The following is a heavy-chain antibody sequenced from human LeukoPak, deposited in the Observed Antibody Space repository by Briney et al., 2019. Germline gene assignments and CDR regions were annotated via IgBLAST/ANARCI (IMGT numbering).Heavy chain of an antibody. CDR2: MNPNSGGT. CDR1: GYTFTGYY. V-gene: IGHV1-2*02. D-gene: IGHD6-6*01. J-gene: IGHJ3*02. Sequence: ASVKVSCKASGYTFTGYYMHWVRQAPGQGLEWMGWMNPNSGGTNYAQKFQGRVTMTRDTSISTAYMELSRLRSDDTAVYYCARDRWSSSSSEGTLDIWGQGTMVTVSS. CDR3: ARDRWSSSSSEGTLDI.